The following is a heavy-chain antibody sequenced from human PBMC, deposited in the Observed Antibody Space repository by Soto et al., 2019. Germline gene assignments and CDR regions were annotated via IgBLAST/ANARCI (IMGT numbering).Heavy chain of an antibody. D-gene: IGHD2-15*01. CDR2: IAYDASKK. V-gene: IGHV3-30*03. CDR1: GFSFSYYA. CDR3: ASPYCSGGSCYLTEYFQH. Sequence: QVQLVESGGGVVQPGRSLRLSCAASGFSFSYYAMHWVRQAPGKGLEWVAVIAYDASKKYYADSVKGRFTISRDNSKNTLYLQINSLRDEDTAVYYCASPYCSGGSCYLTEYFQHRGQGTLVTVSS. J-gene: IGHJ1*01.